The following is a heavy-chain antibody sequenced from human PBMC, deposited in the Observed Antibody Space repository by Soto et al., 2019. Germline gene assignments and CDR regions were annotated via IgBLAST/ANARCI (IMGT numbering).Heavy chain of an antibody. CDR3: VRDLGGTYSLDY. J-gene: IGHJ4*02. Sequence: QVQLVESGGGVVQPGRSLRLSCAASGFTFSSQGMHWVRQAPGKGLEWVAVIWFDGSNKYYAESVKGRFTISRDNSMNTLYLQMNSPRAADTAVYYCVRDLGGTYSLDYWGKGTLVTVSS. CDR2: IWFDGSNK. CDR1: GFTFSSQG. V-gene: IGHV3-33*01. D-gene: IGHD3-10*01.